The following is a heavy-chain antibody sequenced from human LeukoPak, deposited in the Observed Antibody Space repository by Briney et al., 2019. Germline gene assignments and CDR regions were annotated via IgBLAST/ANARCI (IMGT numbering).Heavy chain of an antibody. CDR1: GGSISSYY. CDR3: ARSMTTVVTPDY. J-gene: IGHJ4*02. Sequence: SETLSLTCTVSGGSISSYYWSWIRQPPGKGLEWIGYIYYSGSTNYNPFLKSRVTVSVDTSKNQFSLKLSSVTAADTAVYYCARSMTTVVTPDYWGQGTLVTISS. V-gene: IGHV4-59*01. CDR2: IYYSGST. D-gene: IGHD4-23*01.